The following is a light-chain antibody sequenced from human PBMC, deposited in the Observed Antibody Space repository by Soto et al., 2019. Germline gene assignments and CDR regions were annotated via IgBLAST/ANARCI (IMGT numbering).Light chain of an antibody. CDR2: GAS. Sequence: DIVMTQSPATLSVSPGERASLSCRASQTVSANLAWYQQKPGQAPRLLIHGASTRATGIPARFSGGGSGTEFTLTISSLQSEDFAIYYCQQYYTWPKTFGQGTKVEIK. CDR1: QTVSAN. J-gene: IGKJ1*01. V-gene: IGKV3-15*01. CDR3: QQYYTWPKT.